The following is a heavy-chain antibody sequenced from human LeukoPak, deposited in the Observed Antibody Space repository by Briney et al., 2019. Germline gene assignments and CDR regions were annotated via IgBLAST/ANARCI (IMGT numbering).Heavy chain of an antibody. CDR3: ARRGGRNGWGDFDY. J-gene: IGHJ4*02. Sequence: GGSLRLSCAASGFSLSTNAMTWVRQAPGKGLEWVSTISVSGDSTFYSDSVQGRFTISRDTSKNSLSLHMNSLRAEDTAVYFCARRGGRNGWGDFDYWGQGTLVTVSS. CDR2: ISVSGDST. V-gene: IGHV3-23*01. CDR1: GFSLSTNA. D-gene: IGHD3-10*01.